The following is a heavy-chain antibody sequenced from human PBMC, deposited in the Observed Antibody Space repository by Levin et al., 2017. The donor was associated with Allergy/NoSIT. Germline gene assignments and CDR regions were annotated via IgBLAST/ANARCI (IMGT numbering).Heavy chain of an antibody. CDR2: INPNSGGT. D-gene: IGHD6-13*01. CDR1: GYTFTGYY. Sequence: GESLKISCKASGYTFTGYYMHWVRQAPGQGLEWMGWINPNSGGTNYAQKFQGRVTMTRDTSISTAYMELSRLRSDDTAVYYCARARQYSSSRNDAFDIWGQGTMVTVSS. J-gene: IGHJ3*02. V-gene: IGHV1-2*02. CDR3: ARARQYSSSRNDAFDI.